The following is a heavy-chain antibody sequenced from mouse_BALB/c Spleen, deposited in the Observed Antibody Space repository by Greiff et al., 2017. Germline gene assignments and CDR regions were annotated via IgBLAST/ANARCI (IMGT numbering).Heavy chain of an antibody. V-gene: IGHV1S56*01. Sequence: VQLQESGPELVKPGASVRISCKASGYTFTSYYIHWVKQRPGQGLEWIGWIYPGNVNTKYNEKFKGKATLTADKSSSTAYMQLSSLTSEDSAVYFCARCGYYEYFDVWGAGTTVTVSS. J-gene: IGHJ1*01. CDR1: GYTFTSYY. CDR3: ARCGYYEYFDV. D-gene: IGHD2-3*01. CDR2: IYPGNVNT.